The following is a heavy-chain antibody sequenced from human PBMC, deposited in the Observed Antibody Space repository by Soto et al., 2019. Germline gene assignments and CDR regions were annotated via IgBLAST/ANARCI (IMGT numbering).Heavy chain of an antibody. CDR2: ISAYNGHT. J-gene: IGHJ4*02. CDR1: GYTFTNYG. Sequence: QVQLVQSGAEVKKPGASVKVSCKASGYTFTNYGITWRRQAPGQGPEWMGWISAYNGHTKYAQNLQGRVTMTTETSTSTAYMELTSLRSDDTALYYCARGDGNYFDYWGQGTVVTVSS. D-gene: IGHD1-1*01. CDR3: ARGDGNYFDY. V-gene: IGHV1-18*01.